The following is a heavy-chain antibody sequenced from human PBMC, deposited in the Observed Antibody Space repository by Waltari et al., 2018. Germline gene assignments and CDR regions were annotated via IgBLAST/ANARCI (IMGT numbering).Heavy chain of an antibody. CDR3: ARDNPYSSSWLLFFDTFDV. V-gene: IGHV3-30-3*01. J-gene: IGHJ3*01. Sequence: QVHLVESGGGVVQPGRALRLSCAASGFTVSSHSMHGVPEAPGKGLEWVAFISNDGSNKNYAVSVEGRFTISRDNSKNTLNLQMDGLRAEDTAVYYCARDNPYSSSWLLFFDTFDVWGQGTMVTVSS. D-gene: IGHD6-13*01. CDR2: ISNDGSNK. CDR1: GFTVSSHS.